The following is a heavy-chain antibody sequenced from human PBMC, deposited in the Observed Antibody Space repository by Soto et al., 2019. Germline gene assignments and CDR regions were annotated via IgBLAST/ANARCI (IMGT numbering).Heavy chain of an antibody. V-gene: IGHV4-39*01. Sequence: SETLSLTCTVSGGSISSSSYYWGWIRQPPGKGLEWIGSIYYSGSTYYNPSLKSRVTISVDTSKNQFSLKLSSVTAADTAVYYCARQSSSYHIDYWGQGTRVTVSS. J-gene: IGHJ4*02. D-gene: IGHD6-6*01. CDR1: GGSISSSSYY. CDR2: IYYSGST. CDR3: ARQSSSYHIDY.